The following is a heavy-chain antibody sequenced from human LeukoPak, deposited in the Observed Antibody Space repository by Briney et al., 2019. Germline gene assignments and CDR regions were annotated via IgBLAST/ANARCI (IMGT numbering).Heavy chain of an antibody. Sequence: ASVKVSCKASGYTFTSYDINWVRQATGQGLEWMGWMNPNSGNTGYAQKFQGRVTMTRNTSISTAYMELSSLRSEDTAVYYCASGIKTTKYFQHWGQGTLVTVSS. D-gene: IGHD4-17*01. V-gene: IGHV1-8*01. CDR3: ASGIKTTKYFQH. J-gene: IGHJ1*01. CDR2: MNPNSGNT. CDR1: GYTFTSYD.